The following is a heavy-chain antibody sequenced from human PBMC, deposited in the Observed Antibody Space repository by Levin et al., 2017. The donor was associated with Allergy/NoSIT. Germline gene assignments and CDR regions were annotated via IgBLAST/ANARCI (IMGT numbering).Heavy chain of an antibody. CDR1: GGSISSSSYY. J-gene: IGHJ4*02. Sequence: SETLSLTCTVSGGSISSSSYYWGWIRQPPGKGLEWIGSFYYSGSTYYNPSLKSRVTISVDTSKNQFSLKLSSVTAADTAVYYCARAYYDFWSGHKGAFDYWGQGTLVTVSS. CDR3: ARAYYDFWSGHKGAFDY. D-gene: IGHD3-3*01. CDR2: FYYSGST. V-gene: IGHV4-39*01.